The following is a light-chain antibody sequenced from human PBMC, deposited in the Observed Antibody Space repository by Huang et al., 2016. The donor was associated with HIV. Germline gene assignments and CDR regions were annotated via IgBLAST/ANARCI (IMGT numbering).Light chain of an antibody. CDR3: QQYHSYPGT. CDR1: QSIDSY. CDR2: DAS. Sequence: DIQMTQSPSPLSASVGDRVTITCRASQSIDSYLAWYQQKPGKAPKLLIYDASSLDSGVPSRFSGSGSGTEFTLTISSLQPDNFATYYCQQYHSYPGTFGQGTKVEIK. V-gene: IGKV1-5*01. J-gene: IGKJ1*01.